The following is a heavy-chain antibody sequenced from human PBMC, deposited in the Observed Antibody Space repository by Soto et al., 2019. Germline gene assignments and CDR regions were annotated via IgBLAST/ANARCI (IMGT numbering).Heavy chain of an antibody. CDR1: GFTFSSYA. J-gene: IGHJ5*02. D-gene: IGHD3-10*01. Sequence: PGGSLRLSCAASGFTFSSYAMSWVRQAPGKGLEWVSAISGSGGSTYYADSVKGRFTISRDNSKNTLYLQMNSLRAEDTAVYYCANPPFPFTMVRGVIIRDNWFDPWGQGALVTVSS. CDR3: ANPPFPFTMVRGVIIRDNWFDP. V-gene: IGHV3-23*01. CDR2: ISGSGGST.